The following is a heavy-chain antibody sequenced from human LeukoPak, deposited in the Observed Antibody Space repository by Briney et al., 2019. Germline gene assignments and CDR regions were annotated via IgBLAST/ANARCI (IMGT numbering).Heavy chain of an antibody. J-gene: IGHJ4*02. CDR2: INSDGSGT. CDR3: ARDGVVRDCSSTSCPPTY. CDR1: GFTFSSYW. D-gene: IGHD2-2*01. Sequence: GGSLRLSCAASGFTFSSYWMHWVRQAPGKGPVWVSRINSDGSGTSYADSVKGRFTISRDNSKNTLYLQMNSLRAEDTAVYYCARDGVVRDCSSTSCPPTYWGQGTLVTVSS. V-gene: IGHV3-74*01.